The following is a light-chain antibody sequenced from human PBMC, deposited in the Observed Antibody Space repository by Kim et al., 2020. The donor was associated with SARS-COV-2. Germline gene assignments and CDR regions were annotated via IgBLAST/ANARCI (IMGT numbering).Light chain of an antibody. CDR1: NMGDKY. CDR3: QAWDSSTVV. J-gene: IGLJ2*01. Sequence: VAPGKTASITCSGDNMGDKYACWYQQKPGQSPVLVIYQNSKRPSGIPERFSGSNSGNTATRTISGTQAMDEADYYCQAWDSSTVVFGGWTQLTVL. V-gene: IGLV3-1*01. CDR2: QNS.